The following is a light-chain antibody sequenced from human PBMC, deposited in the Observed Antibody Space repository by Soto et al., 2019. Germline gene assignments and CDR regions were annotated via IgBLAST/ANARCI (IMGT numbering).Light chain of an antibody. J-gene: IGLJ2*01. CDR1: SSDVGGYNY. CDR2: EVS. V-gene: IGLV2-8*01. CDR3: SSFAGNNNVV. Sequence: QSALTQPPSASGSPGQSVTISCTGTSSDVGGYNYVSWYQQHPGKAPKLMISEVSKRPSGVPDRFSGSKSGNTASRTVSGLQAEDEADYYCSSFAGNNNVVFGGGTKLTVL.